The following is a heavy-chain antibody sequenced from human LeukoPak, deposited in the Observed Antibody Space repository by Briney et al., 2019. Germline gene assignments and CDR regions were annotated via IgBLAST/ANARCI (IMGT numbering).Heavy chain of an antibody. D-gene: IGHD2-15*01. V-gene: IGHV1-2*02. CDR1: GYTFTGYY. CDR3: AREVIVAAIAGWFDP. J-gene: IGHJ5*02. Sequence: ASVKVSCKASGYTFTGYYIHWVRQAPGQGLEWMGWINPHSGGTNYAQKFQGRVTMTRDTSITTAYMELSRLRSDDTAVYYCAREVIVAAIAGWFDPWGQGTLVTVSS. CDR2: INPHSGGT.